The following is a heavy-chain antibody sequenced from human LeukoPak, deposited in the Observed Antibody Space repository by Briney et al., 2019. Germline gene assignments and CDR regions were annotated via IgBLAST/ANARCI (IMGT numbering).Heavy chain of an antibody. Sequence: ASVKVSCKASGGTFSSYAISWVRQAPGQGLEWMGGIIPIFGTANYAQKSQGRVTITADKSTSTAYMELSSLRSEDTAVYYCARDAYCSGGSCYPEYFQHWGQGTLVTVSS. CDR2: IIPIFGTA. J-gene: IGHJ1*01. V-gene: IGHV1-69*06. CDR3: ARDAYCSGGSCYPEYFQH. CDR1: GGTFSSYA. D-gene: IGHD2-15*01.